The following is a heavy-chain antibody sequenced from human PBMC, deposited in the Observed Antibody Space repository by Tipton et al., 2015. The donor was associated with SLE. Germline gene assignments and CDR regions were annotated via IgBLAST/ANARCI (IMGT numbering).Heavy chain of an antibody. Sequence: TLSLTCAVYGGSFSGFFWGWIRQPPGKGVGWIGEIIHRGSTNYNPSPKSRVTISVDTSKNQFSLKLSSVTAADTAVYYCAIKGVYYAFWSGYDGAFDIWGQGTMVTVSS. D-gene: IGHD3-3*01. CDR2: IIHRGST. V-gene: IGHV4-34*12. CDR1: GGSFSGFF. CDR3: AIKGVYYAFWSGYDGAFDI. J-gene: IGHJ3*02.